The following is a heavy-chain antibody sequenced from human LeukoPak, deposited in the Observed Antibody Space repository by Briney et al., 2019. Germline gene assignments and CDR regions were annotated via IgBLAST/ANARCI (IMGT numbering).Heavy chain of an antibody. V-gene: IGHV3-9*01. CDR3: AKEGMIGVNY. J-gene: IGHJ4*02. CDR2: ISWNSGSI. Sequence: QRGGSRELYLTASGFAYDDCVKHGVRRAIEKGLEWVSGISWNSGSIGYADSVKGRFTISRDNAKNSLYLQMNSLRAEDTALYYCAKEGMIGVNYWGQGTLVTVSS. D-gene: IGHD3-22*01. CDR1: GFAYDDCV.